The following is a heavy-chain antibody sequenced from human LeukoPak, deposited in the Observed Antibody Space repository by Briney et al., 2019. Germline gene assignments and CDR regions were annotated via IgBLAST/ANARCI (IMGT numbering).Heavy chain of an antibody. Sequence: ASVKVSCKVSGYTLTELSMHWVRQAPGKGLEWMGGFDPEDGETIYAQKFQGRVTMTEDTSTDTAYMELSSLRSEDTAVYYCATDLDDYGDYYFDYWGQGTLVTVSS. V-gene: IGHV1-24*01. CDR3: ATDLDDYGDYYFDY. J-gene: IGHJ4*02. CDR1: GYTLTELS. D-gene: IGHD4-17*01. CDR2: FDPEDGET.